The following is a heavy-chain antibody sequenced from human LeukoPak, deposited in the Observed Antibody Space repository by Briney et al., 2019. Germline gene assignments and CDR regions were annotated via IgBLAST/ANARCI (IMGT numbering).Heavy chain of an antibody. CDR3: ARRGCGGDRYSELSDNWFDP. CDR2: IYYSGST. D-gene: IGHD2-21*02. J-gene: IGHJ5*02. Sequence: SETLSLTCTVSGGSISSYYWSWIRQPPGKGLEWIGYIYYSGSTNYNPSLKSRVTISVDTSKNQFSLKLSSVTAADTAVYYCARRGCGGDRYSELSDNWFDPWGQGTLVTVSS. CDR1: GGSISSYY. V-gene: IGHV4-59*08.